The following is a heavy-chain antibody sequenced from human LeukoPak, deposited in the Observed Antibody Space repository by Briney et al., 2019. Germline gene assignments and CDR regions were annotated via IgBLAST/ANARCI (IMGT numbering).Heavy chain of an antibody. CDR1: GVSFSGYY. CDR2: INHSGST. Sequence: SETLSLTCAVYGVSFSGYYWSWIRQPPGKGLEWIGEINHSGSTNYNPSLKSRVTISLDTSKNQFSLKLSSVTAADTAVYYCARDPASGYRPNDYWGQGTLVTVSS. J-gene: IGHJ4*02. D-gene: IGHD6-25*01. CDR3: ARDPASGYRPNDY. V-gene: IGHV4-34*01.